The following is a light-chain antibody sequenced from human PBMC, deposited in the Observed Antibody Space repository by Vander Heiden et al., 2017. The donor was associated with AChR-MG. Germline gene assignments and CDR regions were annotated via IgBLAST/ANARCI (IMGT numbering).Light chain of an antibody. CDR1: ESIVYRSNNTNY. CDR2: WAS. Sequence: DIEMTKSLDCLALSLGERATVNCKSSESIVYRSNNTNYLAWYQQKPGQPPKLLMNWASSRRSGVPDRFSGSGSGTDFTLTVSSLQAEDVAVYYCQQYTTTPQTFGQGTKVEIK. J-gene: IGKJ1*01. V-gene: IGKV4-1*01. CDR3: QQYTTTPQT.